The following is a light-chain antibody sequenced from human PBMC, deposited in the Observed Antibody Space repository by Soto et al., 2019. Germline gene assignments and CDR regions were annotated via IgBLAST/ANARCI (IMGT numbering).Light chain of an antibody. J-gene: IGKJ1*01. Sequence: IRMTHSPSSLSVSTGDSATLTCRASRSVSSYLAWYQQKPLKARNLLLYAATTLQSGVPSRVSGSGSGTDFTLTISSLQPEDFATYYCQQSYSAWTFGQGTKVDIK. CDR1: RSVSSY. CDR3: QQSYSAWT. V-gene: IGKV1-8*01. CDR2: AAT.